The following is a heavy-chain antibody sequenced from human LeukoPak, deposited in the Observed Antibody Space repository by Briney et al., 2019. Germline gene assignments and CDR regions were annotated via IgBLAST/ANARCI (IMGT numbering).Heavy chain of an antibody. D-gene: IGHD2-21*01. Sequence: PGGSLRLSCAASKFNFRRYSMNWVRQAPGKGLEWVSYISSRSHHIFYADSVRGRFTITRDNANNSLFLQMNSLRVEDTALYYCARGADCAGDSCANDALDIWGQGTMVTVSS. J-gene: IGHJ3*02. CDR1: KFNFRRYS. CDR2: ISSRSHHI. V-gene: IGHV3-21*01. CDR3: ARGADCAGDSCANDALDI.